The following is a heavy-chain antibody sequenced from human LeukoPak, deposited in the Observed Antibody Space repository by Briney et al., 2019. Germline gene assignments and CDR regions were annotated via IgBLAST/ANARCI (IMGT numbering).Heavy chain of an antibody. V-gene: IGHV1-18*01. CDR1: GYSFTSYG. D-gene: IGHD6-19*01. CDR2: ISVYNGRT. CDR3: ARDEKWLVDY. J-gene: IGHJ4*02. Sequence: ASVKISCKASGYSFTSYGISWVRQAPIKGLEWMGWISVYNGRTNYAQKFQGRVTMTTDTSTSTAYMELRSLRSDDTAVYYCARDEKWLVDYWGQGTLVTVSS.